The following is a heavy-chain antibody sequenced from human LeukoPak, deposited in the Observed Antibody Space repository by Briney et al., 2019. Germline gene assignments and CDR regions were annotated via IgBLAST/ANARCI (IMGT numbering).Heavy chain of an antibody. Sequence: ASVKASCKASGYTFTSYYMHWVRQAPGQGLEWMGIINPSGGSTSYAQKFQGRVTMTRDTSTSTVYMELSSLRSEDTAVYYCARDWVPYCSGGSCYSYAFDIWGQGTMVTVSS. CDR3: ARDWVPYCSGGSCYSYAFDI. CDR2: INPSGGST. J-gene: IGHJ3*02. V-gene: IGHV1-46*01. CDR1: GYTFTSYY. D-gene: IGHD2-15*01.